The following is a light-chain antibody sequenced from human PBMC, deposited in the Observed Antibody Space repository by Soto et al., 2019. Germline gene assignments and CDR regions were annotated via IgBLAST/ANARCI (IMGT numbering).Light chain of an antibody. Sequence: DIVLTQSPGTLSLSPGERATLSCRASQSVSSSYLAWYQQKPGQAPRLLIYGASIRATGIPARFSGSGSGTDFTLTISRLEPEDFAVDYCQQYGSSPLTFGGGTKVEIK. CDR1: QSVSSSY. J-gene: IGKJ4*01. CDR2: GAS. CDR3: QQYGSSPLT. V-gene: IGKV3-20*01.